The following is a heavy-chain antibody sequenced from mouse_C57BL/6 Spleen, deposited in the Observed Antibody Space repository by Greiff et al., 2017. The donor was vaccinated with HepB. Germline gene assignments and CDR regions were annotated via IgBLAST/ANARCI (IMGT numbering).Heavy chain of an antibody. CDR1: GYTFTDYY. J-gene: IGHJ3*01. CDR2: INPNNGGT. D-gene: IGHD2-4*01. V-gene: IGHV1-26*01. CDR3: ASYYDYDEGFAY. Sequence: EVQLQQSGPELVKPGASVKISCKASGYTFTDYYMNWVKQSHGKSLEWIGDINPNNGGTSYNQKFKGKATLTVDKSSSTAYMELRSLTSEDSAVYYCASYYDYDEGFAYWVQGTLVTVAA.